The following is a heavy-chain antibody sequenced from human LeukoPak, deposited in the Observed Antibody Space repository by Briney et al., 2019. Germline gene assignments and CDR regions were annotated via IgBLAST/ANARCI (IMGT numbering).Heavy chain of an antibody. Sequence: GESRKISCKGSGYSFTNYWIGWVRQLPGKGLEWMGIIYPGDSDTRYSPSFQGQVTISVDKSISTAYLQWSSLKASDTAMYYCARLGSQMFIDYWGQGTLVTVSS. CDR2: IYPGDSDT. CDR1: GYSFTNYW. D-gene: IGHD1-26*01. V-gene: IGHV5-51*01. J-gene: IGHJ4*02. CDR3: ARLGSQMFIDY.